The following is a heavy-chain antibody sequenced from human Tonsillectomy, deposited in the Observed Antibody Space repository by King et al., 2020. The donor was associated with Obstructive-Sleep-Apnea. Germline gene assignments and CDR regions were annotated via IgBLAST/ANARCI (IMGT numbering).Heavy chain of an antibody. V-gene: IGHV1-46*01. J-gene: IGHJ4*02. Sequence: VQLVESGAEVKKPGASVKVSCKASGYTFTINYIHWVRQAPGQGLEWMGVIDPTGAATTYSQKFQDRVTMTSDTSTSTVHMELSSLRSEDTAVYYCARDRWVRSRGTPDYWGQGTLVTVSS. CDR2: IDPTGAAT. CDR3: ARDRWVRSRGTPDY. D-gene: IGHD3-16*01. CDR1: GYTFTINY.